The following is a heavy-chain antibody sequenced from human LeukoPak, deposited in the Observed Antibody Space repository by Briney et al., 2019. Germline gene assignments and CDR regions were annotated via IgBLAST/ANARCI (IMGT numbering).Heavy chain of an antibody. CDR1: GFTVSSNY. D-gene: IGHD2-15*01. Sequence: PGGSLRLSCAASGFTVSSNYMSWVRQAPGKGLEWVSVINSGGITHYADSVKGRFIISRDNSKNTLYLQMNSLRAEDTAVYYCARDRYCSGGSCYGNFDHWGQGTLVTVSS. J-gene: IGHJ4*02. CDR3: ARDRYCSGGSCYGNFDH. V-gene: IGHV3-66*01. CDR2: INSGGIT.